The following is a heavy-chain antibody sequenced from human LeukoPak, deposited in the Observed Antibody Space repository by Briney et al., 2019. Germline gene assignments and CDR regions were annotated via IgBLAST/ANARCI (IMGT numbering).Heavy chain of an antibody. CDR3: ARDQPMATIPEYYYGMDV. CDR2: ISAYNGNT. J-gene: IGHJ6*02. CDR1: GYTFTSYG. V-gene: IGHV1-18*01. D-gene: IGHD5-12*01. Sequence: ASVKVSCKASGYTFTSYGISWVRQAPGQGLEWMGWISAYNGNTNYAQKLQGRVTMTTDTSTSTAYMELRSLRSDDTAVYYCARDQPMATIPEYYYGMDVWGQGTTVTVSS.